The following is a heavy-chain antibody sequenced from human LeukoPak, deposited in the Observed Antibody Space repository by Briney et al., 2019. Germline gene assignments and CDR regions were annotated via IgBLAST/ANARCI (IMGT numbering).Heavy chain of an antibody. CDR1: GFTFSSYG. D-gene: IGHD1-26*01. CDR3: ARVQSGTYVHDY. CDR2: LRYDGSDK. Sequence: PGGSLRLSCAASGFTFSSYGIHWVRQAPGKGLEWVAFLRYDGSDKYYADSVKGRFTISRDNSKNTLYLQMNSLRAEDTAVYYCARVQSGTYVHDYWGQGTLVTVSS. J-gene: IGHJ4*02. V-gene: IGHV3-30*02.